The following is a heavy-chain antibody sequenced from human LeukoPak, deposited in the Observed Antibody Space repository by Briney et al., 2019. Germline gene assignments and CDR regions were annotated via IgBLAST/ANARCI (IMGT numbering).Heavy chain of an antibody. J-gene: IGHJ4*02. CDR2: IYYSGST. V-gene: IGHV4-59*08. D-gene: IGHD3-10*01. CDR1: GGSISSYY. CDR3: ARQTYYYGSGSPLFDY. Sequence: SETLSLTCTVSGGSISSYYWSWIRQPPGKGLEWIGYIYYSGSTNYNPSLESRVTISVDTSKNQFSLKLSSVTAADTAVYYCARQTYYYGSGSPLFDYWGQGTLVTVSS.